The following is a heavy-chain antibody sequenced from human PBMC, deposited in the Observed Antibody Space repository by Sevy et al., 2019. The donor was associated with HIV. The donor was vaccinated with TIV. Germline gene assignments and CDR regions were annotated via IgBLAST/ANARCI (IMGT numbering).Heavy chain of an antibody. D-gene: IGHD6-13*01. CDR1: GFTFSTYG. CDR2: IWFDGTNK. V-gene: IGHV3-33*01. Sequence: GGSLRLSCAASGFTFSTYGMHWVRQAPGKGLEWVAVIWFDGTNKYYVNSVKGRFTISRDNYRNTLYLQMNGLKAEDTAVYYCAREVGQQRVTFDYWGQGTLVTVSS. J-gene: IGHJ4*02. CDR3: AREVGQQRVTFDY.